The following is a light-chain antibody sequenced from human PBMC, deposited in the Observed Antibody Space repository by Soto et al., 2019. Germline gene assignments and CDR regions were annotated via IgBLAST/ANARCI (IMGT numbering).Light chain of an antibody. J-gene: IGKJ4*01. CDR2: AAS. CDR1: QGISGY. CDR3: QHLRSYPQT. V-gene: IGKV1-9*01. Sequence: DIQLTQSPSFLSASAGDRVTITCRASQGISGYFAWYQQKPGKAPTLLIYAASTLQSGVPSRFSGSGSGTEFTLTISSLQPEDIATYYCQHLRSYPQTFGGGTKVE.